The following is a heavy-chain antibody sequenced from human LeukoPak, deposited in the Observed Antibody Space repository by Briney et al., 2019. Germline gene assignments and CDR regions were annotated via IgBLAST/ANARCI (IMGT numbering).Heavy chain of an antibody. Sequence: PSETLSLTCTVSGGSISSSSYYWGWIRQPPGKGLEWIGSIYYSGSTYYNPSLKSRVTISVDTSKNQFSLKLSSVTAADTAVYYCARLGDGNFDLWGRGTLVTVSS. CDR1: GGSISSSSYY. CDR2: IYYSGST. D-gene: IGHD5-24*01. CDR3: ARLGDGNFDL. J-gene: IGHJ2*01. V-gene: IGHV4-39*07.